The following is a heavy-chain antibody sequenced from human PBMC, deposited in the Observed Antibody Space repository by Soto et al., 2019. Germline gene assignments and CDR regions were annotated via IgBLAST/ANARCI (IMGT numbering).Heavy chain of an antibody. Sequence: SVKVSCKASGGTFSSYAISWVRQAPGQGLEWMGGIIPIFDTANYAQKFQGRVTITADKSTSTAYMELSSLRSEDTAVYYCARDERGYSRYYGMDVWGQGTTVTVSS. CDR2: IIPIFDTA. J-gene: IGHJ6*02. CDR3: ARDERGYSRYYGMDV. V-gene: IGHV1-69*06. D-gene: IGHD5-18*01. CDR1: GGTFSSYA.